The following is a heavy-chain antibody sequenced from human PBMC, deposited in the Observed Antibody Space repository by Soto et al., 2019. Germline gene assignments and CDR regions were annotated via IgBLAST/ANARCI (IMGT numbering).Heavy chain of an antibody. CDR3: ARPSFSRSSGGYYFGMDV. J-gene: IGHJ6*02. Sequence: QLQLVQSGAEVKKPGSSVKVSCKASGGTFTNHAISWVRQAPGQGLEWMGGIIPFFGTTNYAQKLQVRVTLNADESTSTAYMELTSLRYEDTAVYYCARPSFSRSSGGYYFGMDVWGQGTTVTVSS. V-gene: IGHV1-69*01. D-gene: IGHD6-6*01. CDR1: GGTFTNHA. CDR2: IIPFFGTT.